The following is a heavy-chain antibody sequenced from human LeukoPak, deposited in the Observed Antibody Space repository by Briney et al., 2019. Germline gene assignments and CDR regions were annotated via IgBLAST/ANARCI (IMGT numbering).Heavy chain of an antibody. Sequence: SQTLSLTCAVSGGSISSGGYSWSWIRQPPGKGLEWIGYIYHSGSTYYNPSLKSRVTISVDRSKNQFSLKLSSVTAADTAVYYCARFLRDPTYDWFDPWGQGTLVTVSS. V-gene: IGHV4-30-2*01. CDR2: IYHSGST. J-gene: IGHJ5*02. CDR1: GGSISSGGYS. D-gene: IGHD3-16*01. CDR3: ARFLRDPTYDWFDP.